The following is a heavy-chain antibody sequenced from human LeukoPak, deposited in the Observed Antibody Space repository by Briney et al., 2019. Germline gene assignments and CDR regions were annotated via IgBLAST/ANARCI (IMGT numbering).Heavy chain of an antibody. V-gene: IGHV1-69*13. CDR2: IIPIFGTA. D-gene: IGHD3-16*01. CDR3: ARDRPPDDYARY. CDR1: GGTFSSYA. Sequence: ASVKVSCKASGGTFSSYAISWVRQAPGQGLEWMGGIIPIFGTANYAQKFQARVTITADESTSTAYMELSSLRSEDTAVYYCARDRPPDDYARYWGQGTLVTVSS. J-gene: IGHJ4*02.